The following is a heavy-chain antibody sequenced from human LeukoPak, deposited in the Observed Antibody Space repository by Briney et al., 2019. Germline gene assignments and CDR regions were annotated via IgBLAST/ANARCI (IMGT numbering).Heavy chain of an antibody. D-gene: IGHD6-13*01. Sequence: SETLSLTCTVSGGSISSYYWSWIRQPPGKGLEWIGYIYYSGSTNYNPSLKSRVTISVDTSKNQFSLKLSSVTAADTAVYYCARNLPQVAARSATCYYMDVWGKGTTVTVSS. CDR2: IYYSGST. V-gene: IGHV4-59*01. J-gene: IGHJ6*03. CDR1: GGSISSYY. CDR3: ARNLPQVAARSATCYYMDV.